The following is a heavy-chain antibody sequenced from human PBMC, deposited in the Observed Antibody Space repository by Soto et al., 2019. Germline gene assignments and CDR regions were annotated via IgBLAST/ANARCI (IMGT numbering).Heavy chain of an antibody. V-gene: IGHV4-39*01. CDR3: ASQNYYDSSGFDY. CDR1: GGSISSSSYY. CDR2: IYYSGST. J-gene: IGHJ4*02. D-gene: IGHD3-22*01. Sequence: PSETLSLTCTVSGGSISSSSYYWGWIRQPPGKGLEWIGSIYYSGSTYYSPSLKSRVTISVDTSKNQFSLKLSSVTAADTAVYYCASQNYYDSSGFDYWGQGTLVTVSS.